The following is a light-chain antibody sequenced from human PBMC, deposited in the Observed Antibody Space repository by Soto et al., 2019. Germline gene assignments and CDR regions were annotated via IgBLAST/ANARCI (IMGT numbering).Light chain of an antibody. Sequence: DIQMTQSPSTLSASVGDRVTITCRASQSISSWLAWYQQKPGKAPKLLIYKASSLESGVPSRFSGSGSGTEFPLTISSLPHDDFATYYCQQYNSSPWTFGQGTKVEIK. CDR1: QSISSW. V-gene: IGKV1-5*03. J-gene: IGKJ1*01. CDR2: KAS. CDR3: QQYNSSPWT.